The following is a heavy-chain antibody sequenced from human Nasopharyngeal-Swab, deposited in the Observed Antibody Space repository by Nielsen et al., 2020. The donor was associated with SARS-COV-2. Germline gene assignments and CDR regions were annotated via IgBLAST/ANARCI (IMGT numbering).Heavy chain of an antibody. D-gene: IGHD2-15*01. CDR1: GFTFSNHW. Sequence: GGSLRLSCAASGFTFSNHWMNWVRQAPGKGLEWVANIKHDGSEKYYVDSVKGRFTISRDNAKSSLYLQMNSLRAEDTAVYYCAREVSGCSGGSCYSHYYYYMDVWGKGTTVTVSS. J-gene: IGHJ6*03. CDR2: IKHDGSEK. CDR3: AREVSGCSGGSCYSHYYYYMDV. V-gene: IGHV3-7*03.